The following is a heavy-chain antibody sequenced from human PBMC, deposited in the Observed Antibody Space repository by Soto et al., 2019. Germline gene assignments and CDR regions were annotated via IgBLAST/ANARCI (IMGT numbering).Heavy chain of an antibody. Sequence: SETLSLTCAVYGGSFSGYYWSWIRQPPGKGLEWIGEINHSGSTNYNPSLKSRVTISVDTSKNQFSLKLSSVTAADTAVYYCARDTLLYIAARLDYWGQGTLVTVSS. J-gene: IGHJ4*02. CDR3: ARDTLLYIAARLDY. D-gene: IGHD6-6*01. CDR2: INHSGST. CDR1: GGSFSGYY. V-gene: IGHV4-34*01.